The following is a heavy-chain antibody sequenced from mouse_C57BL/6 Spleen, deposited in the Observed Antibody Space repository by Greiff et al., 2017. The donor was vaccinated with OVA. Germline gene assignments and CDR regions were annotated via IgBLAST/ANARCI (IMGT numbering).Heavy chain of an antibody. CDR3: TRVDYYEGYFDV. D-gene: IGHD1-1*01. V-gene: IGHV5-9-1*02. CDR1: GFTFSSYA. J-gene: IGHJ1*03. CDR2: ISSGGDYI. Sequence: EVQRVESGEGLVKPGGSLKLSCAASGFTFSSYAMSWVRQTPEKRLEWVAYISSGGDYIYYADTVKGRFTISRDNARNTLYLQMSGLKSEDTAMYYCTRVDYYEGYFDVWGTGTTVTVSS.